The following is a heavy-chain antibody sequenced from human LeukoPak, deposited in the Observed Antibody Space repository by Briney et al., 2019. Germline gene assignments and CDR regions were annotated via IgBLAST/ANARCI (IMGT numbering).Heavy chain of an antibody. CDR2: ISAYNGNT. Sequence: ASVKVSCKASGYTFTSYGISWVRQAPGQGLEWMGWISAYNGNTNYAQKLQGRVTMTTDTSTSTAYMELRSLRSDDTAVYYCARDAHYYDSSGYLPTPFSAANEYFQHWGQGTLVTVSS. CDR1: GYTFTSYG. D-gene: IGHD3-22*01. J-gene: IGHJ1*01. V-gene: IGHV1-18*01. CDR3: ARDAHYYDSSGYLPTPFSAANEYFQH.